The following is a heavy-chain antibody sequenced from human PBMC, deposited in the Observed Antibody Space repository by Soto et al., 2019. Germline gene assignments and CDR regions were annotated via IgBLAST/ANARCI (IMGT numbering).Heavy chain of an antibody. CDR3: AKSVVNFPRYFDL. CDR1: GFTFSSYA. V-gene: IGHV3-23*01. Sequence: EVQLLESGGGLVQPGGSLRLSCEASGFTFSSYAMNWVRQAPGKGLEWVSGISGSGGSTFYADYVKGRFTISRDNSKSTLYLQMNSLRAEDTAGYYCAKSVVNFPRYFDLGGRGTLVTVSS. J-gene: IGHJ2*01. CDR2: ISGSGGST. D-gene: IGHD2-15*01.